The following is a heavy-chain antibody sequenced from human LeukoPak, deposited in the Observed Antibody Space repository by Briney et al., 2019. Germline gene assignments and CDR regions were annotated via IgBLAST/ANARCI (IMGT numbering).Heavy chain of an antibody. CDR2: MNPNSGNT. CDR1: GYTFTSYD. J-gene: IGHJ3*02. CDR3: AISYYYDSSGYPNDAFDI. D-gene: IGHD3-22*01. V-gene: IGHV1-8*03. Sequence: GASVKVSCKASGYTFTSYDINWVRQATGQGLEWMGWMNPNSGNTGYAQKFQGRVTITRNTSISTAYMELSSLRSEDTAVYYCAISYYYDSSGYPNDAFDIWGQGTMVTVSS.